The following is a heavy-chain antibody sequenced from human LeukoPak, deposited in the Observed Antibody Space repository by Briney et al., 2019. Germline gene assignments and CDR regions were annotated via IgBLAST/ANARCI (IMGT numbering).Heavy chain of an antibody. Sequence: GGSLRLSCAASGFTVSDNYMSWVRQAPGKGLEWVSVFYSGGSTRYADSVKGRFTISRDNSKITLYLQLNSLRAEDTAVYFCARIAAVGSGGFDYWGQGTLVTVSS. J-gene: IGHJ4*02. CDR3: ARIAAVGSGGFDY. CDR2: FYSGGST. V-gene: IGHV3-66*01. D-gene: IGHD6-13*01. CDR1: GFTVSDNY.